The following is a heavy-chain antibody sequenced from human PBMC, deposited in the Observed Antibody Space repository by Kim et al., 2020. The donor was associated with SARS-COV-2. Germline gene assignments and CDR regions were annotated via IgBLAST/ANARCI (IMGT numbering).Heavy chain of an antibody. D-gene: IGHD2-15*01. Sequence: SETLSLTCAVYGGSFSGYYWSWIRQPPGKGLEWIGEINHSGSTNYNPSLKSRVTISVDTSKNQFSLKLSSVTAADTAVYYCAGCIRYCSGGSCSRHWFDPWGQGTLVTVSS. V-gene: IGHV4-34*01. CDR1: GGSFSGYY. J-gene: IGHJ5*02. CDR2: INHSGST. CDR3: AGCIRYCSGGSCSRHWFDP.